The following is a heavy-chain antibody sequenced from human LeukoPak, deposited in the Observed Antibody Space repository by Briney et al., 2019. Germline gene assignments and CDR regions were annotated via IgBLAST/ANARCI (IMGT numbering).Heavy chain of an antibody. V-gene: IGHV4-4*02. J-gene: IGHJ4*02. CDR3: ASQVVGLDY. D-gene: IGHD1-26*01. Sequence: SETLSLTCAVSGASTTSINCWSWVRQPPGKGLEWIGEIYHSGSTNYNPSLKSRVTISVDKSKNQFSLKLSSVTAADTAVYYCASQVVGLDYWGQGTLVTVSS. CDR1: GASTTSINC. CDR2: IYHSGST.